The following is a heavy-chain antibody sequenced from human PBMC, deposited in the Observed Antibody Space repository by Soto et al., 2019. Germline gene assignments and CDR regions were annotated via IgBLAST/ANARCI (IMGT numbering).Heavy chain of an antibody. CDR3: ARDAYDSSGYIDY. Sequence: PGGSLRLSCAASGFTFSSYGMHWVRQAPGKGLEWVSSISSSSSYIYYADSVKGRFTISRDNAKNSLYLQMNSLRAEDTAVYYCARDAYDSSGYIDYWGQGTLVTVSS. CDR1: GFTFSSYG. V-gene: IGHV3-21*01. J-gene: IGHJ4*02. CDR2: ISSSSSYI. D-gene: IGHD3-22*01.